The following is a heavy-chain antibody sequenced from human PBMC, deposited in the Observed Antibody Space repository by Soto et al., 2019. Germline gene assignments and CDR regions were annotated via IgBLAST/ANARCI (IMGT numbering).Heavy chain of an antibody. J-gene: IGHJ4*01. CDR2: ISYSVST. V-gene: IGHV4-31*03. Sequence: QVQLQESGPGLVQPSQTLSLTCTVSGGSISSGGYYWSWIRQHPGTGPEWIGHISYSVSTYYNTSLQSRVTIAVDTSRNQFSLIVNSVTAADTAVYYCARGVLHCGQGTLVTVSS. CDR3: ARGVLH. CDR1: GGSISSGGYY.